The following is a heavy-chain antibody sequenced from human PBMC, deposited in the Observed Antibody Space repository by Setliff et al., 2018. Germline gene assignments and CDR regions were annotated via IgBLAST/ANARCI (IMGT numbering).Heavy chain of an antibody. CDR1: GFTFSTYA. J-gene: IGHJ4*02. CDR3: ARVSRSYGLPLDY. D-gene: IGHD5-18*01. Sequence: GGSLRLSCAASGFTFSTYAVSWVRQAPGKGLEWVSSISGSGGSTYYADSVKGRFTISRDNSKNTLYLQMNSLRAEDTAVYYCARVSRSYGLPLDYWGQGTLVTVSS. CDR2: ISGSGGST. V-gene: IGHV3-23*01.